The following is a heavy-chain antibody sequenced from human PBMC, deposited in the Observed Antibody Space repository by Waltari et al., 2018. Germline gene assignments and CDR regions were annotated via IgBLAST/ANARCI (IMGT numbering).Heavy chain of an antibody. D-gene: IGHD3-3*01. CDR1: GFDLNHYS. CDR3: AREAEMGWLQYYFDN. V-gene: IGHV3-21*02. CDR2: ISSSSSYI. Sequence: EVQLVESGGGLVKPGGSLRISCGASGFDLNHYSLHWVRQAPGKGREWGSGISSSSSYIYYADSVKGRFTVSRDNAEKSLHLQMNSLRADDTAVYYCAREAEMGWLQYYFDNWGQGTLVTVSS. J-gene: IGHJ4*02.